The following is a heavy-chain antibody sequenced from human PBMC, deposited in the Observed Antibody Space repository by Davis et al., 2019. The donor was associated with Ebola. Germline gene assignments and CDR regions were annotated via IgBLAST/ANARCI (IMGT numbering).Heavy chain of an antibody. J-gene: IGHJ3*01. CDR2: IKEDGSEK. Sequence: GGSLRLSCAASGFTFSRNWMSWVRQAPGKGLEWVATIKEDGSEKYYVDSVKGRFSISRDNSKNTLYLQMNGLRVEDTAIYYCAKDNRNIWSEVWGQGTMVTVSS. V-gene: IGHV3-7*03. CDR1: GFTFSRNW. D-gene: IGHD2/OR15-2a*01. CDR3: AKDNRNIWSEV.